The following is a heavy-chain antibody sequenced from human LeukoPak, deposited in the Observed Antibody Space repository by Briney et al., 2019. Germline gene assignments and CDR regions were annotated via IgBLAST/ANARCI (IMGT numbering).Heavy chain of an antibody. V-gene: IGHV3-30*04. CDR2: ISYDGSNK. Sequence: PGGSLRLSCAASGFAFSSYAMHWVRQAPGKGLEWVAVISYDGSNKYYADSVKGRFTTSRDNSKNTLYLQMNSLRAEDTAVYYCARGGYSYRSYYFDYWGQGTLVTVSS. D-gene: IGHD5-18*01. CDR3: ARGGYSYRSYYFDY. J-gene: IGHJ4*02. CDR1: GFAFSSYA.